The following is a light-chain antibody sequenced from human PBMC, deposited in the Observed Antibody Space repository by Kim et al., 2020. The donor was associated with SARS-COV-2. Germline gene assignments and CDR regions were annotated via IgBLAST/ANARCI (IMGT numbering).Light chain of an antibody. J-gene: IGLJ3*02. Sequence: GQSVTISCSGSNPALEKQFVFWYQQFPGTAPKALIYQNYRRPSGVPDRFSGSKSGTSASLAISGLRSEDEAHYYCAAWDDSLGGWVFGGGTQLTVL. CDR2: QNY. V-gene: IGLV1-47*01. CDR1: NPALEKQF. CDR3: AAWDDSLGGWV.